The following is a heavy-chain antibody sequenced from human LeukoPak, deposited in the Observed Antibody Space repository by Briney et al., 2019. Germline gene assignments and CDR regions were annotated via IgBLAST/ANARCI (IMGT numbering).Heavy chain of an antibody. CDR1: GGSISSGSDY. V-gene: IGHV4-61*02. Sequence: PSQTLSLTCTVSGGSISSGSDYWSWIRQPAGKGLEWIGRIYTSGSTNYNPSLKSRVTISIDTSKNQFSLKLSSVTAADTAVYYCASGLYYYDSSGYNFDYWGQGTLVTVSS. CDR3: ASGLYYYDSSGYNFDY. J-gene: IGHJ4*02. CDR2: IYTSGST. D-gene: IGHD3-22*01.